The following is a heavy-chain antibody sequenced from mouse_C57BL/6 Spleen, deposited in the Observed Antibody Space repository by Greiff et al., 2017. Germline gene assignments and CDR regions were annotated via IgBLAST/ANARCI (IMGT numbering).Heavy chain of an antibody. CDR2: INPSSGYT. Sequence: QVQLQQSGAELAKPGASVKLSCKASGYTFTSYWMHWVKQRPGQGLEWIGCINPSSGYTKYNQKFKDKATVTADKSSSTAYMQLSSLTYEDYAVYYCAKDSSEYFDVWGTGTTVTVSS. CDR1: GYTFTSYW. V-gene: IGHV1-7*01. CDR3: AKDSSEYFDV. J-gene: IGHJ1*03. D-gene: IGHD1-1*01.